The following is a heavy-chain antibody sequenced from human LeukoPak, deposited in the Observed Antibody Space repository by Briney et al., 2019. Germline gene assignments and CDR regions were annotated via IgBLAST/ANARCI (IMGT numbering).Heavy chain of an antibody. Sequence: GRSLRLSCAASGFTFDDYAMHWVRQAPGKGLEWVSGISWNSGSIGYADSVKGRFTISRDNAKNSLYLQMNSLRAEDTALYYCAKASRDYYYHYMDVWGKGTTVTISS. J-gene: IGHJ6*03. CDR3: AKASRDYYYHYMDV. CDR2: ISWNSGSI. V-gene: IGHV3-9*01. CDR1: GFTFDDYA.